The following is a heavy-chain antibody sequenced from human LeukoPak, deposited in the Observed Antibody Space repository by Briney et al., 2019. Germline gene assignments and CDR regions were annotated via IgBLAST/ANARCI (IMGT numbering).Heavy chain of an antibody. CDR1: GYTFTGYY. J-gene: IGHJ4*02. CDR3: ARADLYSSSPGGVDY. CDR2: INPNSGGT. D-gene: IGHD6-6*01. V-gene: IGHV1-2*02. Sequence: ASVKVSCKASGYTFTGYYMHWVRQAPGQGLEWMGWINPNSGGTNYAQKSQGRVTMTRDTSISTAYMELSRLRSDDTAVYYCARADLYSSSPGGVDYWGQGTLVTVSS.